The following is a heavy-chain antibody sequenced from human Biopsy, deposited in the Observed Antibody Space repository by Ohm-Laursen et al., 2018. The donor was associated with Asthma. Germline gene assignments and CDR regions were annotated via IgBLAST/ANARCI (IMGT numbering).Heavy chain of an antibody. J-gene: IGHJ4*02. Sequence: SLRLSCTASGFTFHNYVMHWVRQAPGKGLEWVAGIFFDGSNKYYADSVKGRFTISRDNSKDTLYLQVNSLRGDDTAVYYCARGKTWGLSYYFDYWGQGTLVTVSS. CDR1: GFTFHNYV. V-gene: IGHV3-30-3*01. D-gene: IGHD7-27*01. CDR3: ARGKTWGLSYYFDY. CDR2: IFFDGSNK.